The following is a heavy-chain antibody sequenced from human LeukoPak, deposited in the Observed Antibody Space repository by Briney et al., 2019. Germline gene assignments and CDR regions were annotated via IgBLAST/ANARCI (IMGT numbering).Heavy chain of an antibody. Sequence: GGSLRLSCSASGFTFSSYAMHWVRQAPGKGLEWVAVISYDGSNKYYADSVKGRFTISRDNSKNTLYLQMNSLRAEDTAVYYCARDKAIDYWGQGTLVTVSS. V-gene: IGHV3-30-3*01. J-gene: IGHJ4*02. CDR2: ISYDGSNK. CDR3: ARDKAIDY. CDR1: GFTFSSYA.